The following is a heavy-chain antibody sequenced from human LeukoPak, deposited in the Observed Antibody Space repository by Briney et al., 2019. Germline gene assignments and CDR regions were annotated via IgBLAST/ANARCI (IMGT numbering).Heavy chain of an antibody. CDR1: GFTFSSYA. Sequence: PGGSLRLSCAASGFTFSSYAMSWVRQAPGKGLEWVSAISGSGGSTYYADSVKGRFTISRDNSKNTVYLQMNSLRPEDTAIYYCSKAPAGLYSSSWYQFDYWGQGTLVTVSS. D-gene: IGHD6-13*01. CDR2: ISGSGGST. V-gene: IGHV3-23*01. J-gene: IGHJ4*02. CDR3: SKAPAGLYSSSWYQFDY.